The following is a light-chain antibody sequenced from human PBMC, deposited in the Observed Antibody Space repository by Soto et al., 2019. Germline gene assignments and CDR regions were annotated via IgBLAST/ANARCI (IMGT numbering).Light chain of an antibody. Sequence: DIVMTQSPATLSVSPGERATLSCRASQSVSINLAWYQHKPGQAPRLLIYAASTRATGIPARFSGSGSGTEFTLTISSLQSEDFAIYYCQQYNNRPSMYTFGPGTKLEIK. CDR2: AAS. CDR1: QSVSIN. CDR3: QQYNNRPSMYT. J-gene: IGKJ2*01. V-gene: IGKV3-15*01.